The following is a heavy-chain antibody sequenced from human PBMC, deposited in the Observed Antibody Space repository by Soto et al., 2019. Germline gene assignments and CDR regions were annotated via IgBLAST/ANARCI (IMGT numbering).Heavy chain of an antibody. J-gene: IGHJ4*02. CDR1: GGSVNIGNYY. CDR3: ARVDYNYGYGYFDY. CDR2: FYYSGST. Sequence: ASETLSLTCTVSGGSVNIGNYYWSWIRQPPGMGLEWIGYFYYSGSTDYNPSLKSRVTISVDTSKNHFSLKLSSVTAADTAVYYCARVDYNYGYGYFDYWGQGTLVTV. V-gene: IGHV4-61*03. D-gene: IGHD5-18*01.